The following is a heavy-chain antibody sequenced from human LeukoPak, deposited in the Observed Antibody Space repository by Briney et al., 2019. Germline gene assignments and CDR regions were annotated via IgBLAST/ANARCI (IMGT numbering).Heavy chain of an antibody. V-gene: IGHV3-23*01. D-gene: IGHD2-2*01. CDR3: AKRYCTSTSCSFFDS. J-gene: IGHJ4*02. Sequence: PGGSLRLSCAAPGFTFSSYAMGWVRQAPGKGLEWVSLISASGDTTYYADSVRGRFTISRDNSENTLYLQMNSLRAEDTAVYYCAKRYCTSTSCSFFDSWGQGTLVTVSS. CDR2: ISASGDTT. CDR1: GFTFSSYA.